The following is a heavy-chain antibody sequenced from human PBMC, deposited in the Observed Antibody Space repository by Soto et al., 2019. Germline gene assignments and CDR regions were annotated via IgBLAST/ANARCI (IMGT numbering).Heavy chain of an antibody. D-gene: IGHD5-18*01. CDR2: IYPGDSDT. Sequence: GESQKISCKGSGYSFTRHWIGWVRKMPGKGLESLGIIYPGDSDTRYSPSFQGQVTISADKSITTAYLQWSSLKASDTAMYYCARRQRGYSYGPQNYCYYGMDVWGQGTTVTVSS. V-gene: IGHV5-51*01. CDR3: ARRQRGYSYGPQNYCYYGMDV. CDR1: GYSFTRHW. J-gene: IGHJ6*02.